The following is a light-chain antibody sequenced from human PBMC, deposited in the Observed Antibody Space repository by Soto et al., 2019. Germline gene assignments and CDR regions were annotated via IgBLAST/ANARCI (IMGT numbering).Light chain of an antibody. J-gene: IGLJ3*02. CDR3: MIWHSSAWV. V-gene: IGLV5-45*03. CDR1: SGINVGTYR. Sequence: QFVLTQPSSLSASPGASASLTCTLRSGINVGTYRIYWYQQKPGSPPQYLLRYKSDSDKQQGSGVPSRFSGSKDASANAGILLISGLQSEDEADYHCMIWHSSAWVFGGGTKVTVL. CDR2: YKSDSDK.